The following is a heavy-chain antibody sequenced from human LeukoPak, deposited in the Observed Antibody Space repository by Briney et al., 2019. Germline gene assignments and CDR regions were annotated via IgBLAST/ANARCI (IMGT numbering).Heavy chain of an antibody. CDR1: GFTFSNAC. J-gene: IGHJ4*02. V-gene: IGHV3-15*01. CDR3: TSNRIPSTAVTTWY. D-gene: IGHD4-17*01. CDR2: ITAGGAT. Sequence: GGSLRISCVASGFTFSNACMNWVRQAPGKGLEWLGRITAGGATDYAAPVKGRFTISRDNSENTLYLQVNNLKTEDTAVYYCTSNRIPSTAVTTWYWGQGTLVTVSS.